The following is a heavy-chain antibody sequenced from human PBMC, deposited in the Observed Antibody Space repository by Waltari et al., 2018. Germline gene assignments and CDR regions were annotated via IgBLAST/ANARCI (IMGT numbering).Heavy chain of an antibody. CDR2: IRSDGDIT. J-gene: IGHJ6*02. CDR1: GFTFSSYA. Sequence: EVQLVVSWGDLVQPGGSLGPSCSASGFTFSSYAMHLVLQAPGKGLEYVSGIRSDGDITWYADSVKGRFTVSRDNSKNTLYLQMSSLRPEDTAVYYCVRARLSGHYTSAGYYYGMDVWGQGTTVIVSS. D-gene: IGHD3-3*01. CDR3: VRARLSGHYTSAGYYYGMDV. V-gene: IGHV3-64D*08.